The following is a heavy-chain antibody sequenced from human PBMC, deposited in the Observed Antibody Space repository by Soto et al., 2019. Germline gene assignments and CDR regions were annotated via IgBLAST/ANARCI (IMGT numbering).Heavy chain of an antibody. Sequence: SETLSLTCAVYGGSFSGYYWSWIRQPPGKGLEWIGEINHSGSTNYNPSLKSRVTISVDTSKNQFSLKLSSVTAADTAVYYCAREIAVAAYYYYGMDVWGQGTTVTV. CDR3: AREIAVAAYYYYGMDV. V-gene: IGHV4-34*01. J-gene: IGHJ6*02. CDR2: INHSGST. CDR1: GGSFSGYY. D-gene: IGHD6-19*01.